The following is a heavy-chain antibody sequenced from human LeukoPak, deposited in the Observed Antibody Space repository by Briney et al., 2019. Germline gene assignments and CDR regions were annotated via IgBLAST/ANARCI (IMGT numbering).Heavy chain of an antibody. CDR2: IIPIRGMT. J-gene: IGHJ6*02. V-gene: IGHV1-69*04. Sequence: GASVKVSCKASGATFSSYAISWVRQAPGQGLEWMGRIIPIRGMTNYAQKFQDRVTITADKSTSTAYMELSNLRSEDTALYYCARLRWGAKVTSSYYYYGMDVWGQGTTVTVSS. CDR1: GATFSSYA. CDR3: ARLRWGAKVTSSYYYYGMDV. D-gene: IGHD3-16*01.